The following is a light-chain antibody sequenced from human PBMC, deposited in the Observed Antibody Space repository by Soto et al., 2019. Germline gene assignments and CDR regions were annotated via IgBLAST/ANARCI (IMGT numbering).Light chain of an antibody. CDR1: HSVRTN. CDR2: GAS. V-gene: IGKV3-15*01. Sequence: EVVMTQSPATLSVSPGERATLSCTASHSVRTNVAWYQHKPGQPPRLLISGASTRATGIAGRFSGSGSGTEFTLTISSLQSEDVAIYYCHQYNNWPPETFGQGTKVDIK. CDR3: HQYNNWPPET. J-gene: IGKJ1*01.